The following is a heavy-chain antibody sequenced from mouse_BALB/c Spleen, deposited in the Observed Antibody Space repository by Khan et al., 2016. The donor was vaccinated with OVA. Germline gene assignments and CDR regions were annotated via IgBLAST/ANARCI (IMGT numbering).Heavy chain of an antibody. D-gene: IGHD4-1*01. Sequence: EVELVESGGDLVKPGGSLKLSCAASGFTFSSYSMSWVRQTPDKRLEWVASISSGGDYTYYPDSVKGRFTISRDNAKNTLYLQMSDLPSEDTAMYYCAGHLTGSFAYWGQGTLVTVSA. J-gene: IGHJ3*01. CDR2: ISSGGDYT. V-gene: IGHV5-6*01. CDR1: GFTFSSYS. CDR3: AGHLTGSFAY.